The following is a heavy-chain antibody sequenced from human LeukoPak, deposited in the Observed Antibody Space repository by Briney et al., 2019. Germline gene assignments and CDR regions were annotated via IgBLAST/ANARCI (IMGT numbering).Heavy chain of an antibody. J-gene: IGHJ4*02. V-gene: IGHV3-30*02. Sequence: GGSLRLSCTASGFTFSDYGIHWVRQAPGKGLEWVTFIRYDGNNKYYADSVKGRFTIFRDNSKNALYLQMNSLRAEDTAVYYCAKVLAYYWESDPDYYFDYWGQGTLVTVSS. CDR3: AKVLAYYWESDPDYYFDY. CDR1: GFTFSDYG. CDR2: IRYDGNNK. D-gene: IGHD3-10*01.